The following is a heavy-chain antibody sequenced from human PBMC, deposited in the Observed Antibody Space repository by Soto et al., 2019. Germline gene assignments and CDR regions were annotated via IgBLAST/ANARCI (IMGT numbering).Heavy chain of an antibody. J-gene: IGHJ4*02. V-gene: IGHV4-61*01. D-gene: IGHD6-19*01. CDR1: GGSVSSGSYY. CDR2: IYYSGST. CDR3: ARGAVAVDSTYYLDY. Sequence: PSETLSLTCTVSGGSVSSGSYYWSWIRQPPGKGLEWIGYIYYSGSTNYNPSLKSRVTISVETSKNQFSLKLSYVTAADTAVYYCARGAVAVDSTYYLDYGGQGTLVTVSS.